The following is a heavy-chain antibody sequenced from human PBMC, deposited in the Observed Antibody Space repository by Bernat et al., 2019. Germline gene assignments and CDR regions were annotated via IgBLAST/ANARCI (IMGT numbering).Heavy chain of an antibody. CDR2: IYWDDDK. J-gene: IGHJ4*02. V-gene: IGHV2-5*02. Sequence: QITLKESGPTLVKPTQTLTLTCTFSGFSLTTSGMGVGWIRQPPGKALEWLALIYWDDDKRYIPSLKSRLTITKDTSKNQVVLTMTNMDPVDTGTYYCAHRHRNDYGVKAYDYWGQGTLVTVSS. CDR1: GFSLTTSGMG. D-gene: IGHD4-23*01. CDR3: AHRHRNDYGVKAYDY.